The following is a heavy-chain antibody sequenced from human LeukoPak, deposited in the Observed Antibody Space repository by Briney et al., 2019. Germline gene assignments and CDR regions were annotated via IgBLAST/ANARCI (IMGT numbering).Heavy chain of an antibody. Sequence: GGSLRLSCVVSGITFSSYAMSWVRQAPGKGPEWLSGISSSGATTYHADAVRGRFIVSRDNSKNTLYLQMNSLRAEDTAVYYCARDPEDLVLGVHYFDYWGQGTLVAVSS. J-gene: IGHJ4*02. CDR2: ISSSGATT. D-gene: IGHD1-1*01. V-gene: IGHV3-23*01. CDR1: GITFSSYA. CDR3: ARDPEDLVLGVHYFDY.